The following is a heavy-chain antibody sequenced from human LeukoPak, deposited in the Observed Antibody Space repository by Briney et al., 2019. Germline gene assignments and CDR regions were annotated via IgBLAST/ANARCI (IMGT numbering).Heavy chain of an antibody. Sequence: SETLSLTCTVSGGSISNYYWSWIQQPPGKGLEWIGHIHYTGSTNYNPSLKSRVTISVDTSKNQFSLKLYSVTAADTAVYYCARVEGFYCSSTSCPLDYWGQGTLVTVSS. D-gene: IGHD2-2*01. V-gene: IGHV4-59*01. CDR3: ARVEGFYCSSTSCPLDY. CDR2: IHYTGST. J-gene: IGHJ4*02. CDR1: GGSISNYY.